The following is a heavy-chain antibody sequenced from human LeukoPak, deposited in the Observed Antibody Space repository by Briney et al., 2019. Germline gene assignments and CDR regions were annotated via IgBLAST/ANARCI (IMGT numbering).Heavy chain of an antibody. V-gene: IGHV1-18*01. CDR3: ARDGVHSGTTDF. D-gene: IGHD1-1*01. CDR1: GYTFFSYG. J-gene: IGHJ4*02. CDR2: ISANNGDT. Sequence: ASVKVSCKTSGYTFFSYGITWVRQAPGQGLEWMGWISANNGDTKYAPKFQGRVTMTTESNTRTAYLDVRSLRSDDTAVYCCARDGVHSGTTDFWGQGTLITVAS.